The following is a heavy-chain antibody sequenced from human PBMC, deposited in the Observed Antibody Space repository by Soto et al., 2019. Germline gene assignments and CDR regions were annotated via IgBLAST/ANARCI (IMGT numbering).Heavy chain of an antibody. V-gene: IGHV4-59*01. J-gene: IGHJ4*02. CDR3: ARVGGDSRVYFDY. Sequence: SETLSLTCTVSGGSISSYYWSWIRQPPGKGLEWIGYIYYSGSTNYNPSLKSRVTISVDTSKNQFSLKLSSVTAADTAVYYCARVGGDSRVYFDYWGQGTLVTSPQ. CDR1: GGSISSYY. D-gene: IGHD3-22*01. CDR2: IYYSGST.